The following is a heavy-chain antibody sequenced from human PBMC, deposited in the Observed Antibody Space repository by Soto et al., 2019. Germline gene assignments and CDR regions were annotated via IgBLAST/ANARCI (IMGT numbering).Heavy chain of an antibody. CDR2: IFTSGNT. CDR3: ASGRLAYRYYGLDV. V-gene: IGHV4-4*07. J-gene: IGHJ6*02. Sequence: PSETLSLTCTVSGGSMNDYYWSWIRQPAGKGLEWIGRIFTSGNTNYNPSLRSRLTMSVDTSTNQVSLRLTSVTAADTAVYYCASGRLAYRYYGLDVWGQGTTVTVSS. D-gene: IGHD6-6*01. CDR1: GGSMNDYY.